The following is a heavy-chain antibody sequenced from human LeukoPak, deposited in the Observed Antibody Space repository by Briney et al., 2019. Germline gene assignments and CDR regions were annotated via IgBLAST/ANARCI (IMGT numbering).Heavy chain of an antibody. Sequence: SETLSLTCTVPGGSISSGDYYWSWIRQPPGKGLEWIGYIYYSGSTYYNPSLKSRVTISVDTSKNQFSLKLSSVTAADTAVYYCARIVGATIDYWGQGTLVTVSS. CDR2: IYYSGST. J-gene: IGHJ4*02. CDR1: GGSISSGDYY. D-gene: IGHD1-26*01. V-gene: IGHV4-30-4*08. CDR3: ARIVGATIDY.